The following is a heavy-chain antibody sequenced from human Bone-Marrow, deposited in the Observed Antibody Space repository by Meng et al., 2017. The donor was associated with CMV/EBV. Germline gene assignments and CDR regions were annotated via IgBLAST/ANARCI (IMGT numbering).Heavy chain of an antibody. CDR3: ARDPGYYYESSGYIGVRYYFYY. Sequence: GGSLRLSCAVSGFTFSNYWMSWVRQAPGKGLEWVANIKQDGSEKYYVHSVKGRFTISRDNAKNSLYLRMNSLRAEDTAVYYCARDPGYYYESSGYIGVRYYFYYWGQGTLVTVSS. J-gene: IGHJ4*02. V-gene: IGHV3-7*01. CDR1: GFTFSNYW. CDR2: IKQDGSEK. D-gene: IGHD3-22*01.